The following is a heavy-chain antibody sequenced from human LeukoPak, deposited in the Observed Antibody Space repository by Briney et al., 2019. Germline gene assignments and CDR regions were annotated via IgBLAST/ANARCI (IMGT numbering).Heavy chain of an antibody. J-gene: IGHJ3*02. V-gene: IGHV4-59*01. Sequence: SETLSLTCSVSGGSISYFYWSWLRQPPGKGLEWIGYISDSGITKNNPSLKSRVTISVDTSKKQFSLIMSSVTAADTAVYYCARESGRDYYDSSEFSDAAFDIWGQGKMVIVSS. CDR2: ISDSGIT. D-gene: IGHD3-22*01. CDR1: GGSISYFY. CDR3: ARESGRDYYDSSEFSDAAFDI.